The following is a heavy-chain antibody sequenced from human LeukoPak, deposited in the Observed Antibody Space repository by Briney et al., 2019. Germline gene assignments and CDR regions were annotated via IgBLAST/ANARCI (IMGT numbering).Heavy chain of an antibody. J-gene: IGHJ3*02. V-gene: IGHV3-23*01. D-gene: IGHD3-10*01. Sequence: PGGSLRLSCAASGFTFDNYAMNWVRQAPGKGLEWVSYIRGGGGVTRYSDSVKDRFTISRDNSENTLYLQMNSLGAEDTAIYYCAKCSASYYNDAFDIWGRGTMVTVSS. CDR2: IRGGGGVT. CDR3: AKCSASYYNDAFDI. CDR1: GFTFDNYA.